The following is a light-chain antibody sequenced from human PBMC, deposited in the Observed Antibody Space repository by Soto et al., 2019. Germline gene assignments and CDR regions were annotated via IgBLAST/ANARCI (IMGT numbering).Light chain of an antibody. J-gene: IGKJ5*01. CDR2: DAS. CDR1: QTISSY. CDR3: QHRMNWPLT. V-gene: IGKV3-11*01. Sequence: EIVFTQSPATPSLSPGERATPSCRASQTISSYLLWYQQKPGQAPRLLIYDASNRATGIPARFSGSGSETDFTLTISSLEPEDFAVYYCQHRMNWPLTFGQGTRLEIK.